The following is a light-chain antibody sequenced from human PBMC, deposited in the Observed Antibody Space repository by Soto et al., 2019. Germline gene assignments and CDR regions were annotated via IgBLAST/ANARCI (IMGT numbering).Light chain of an antibody. CDR2: DVS. V-gene: IGLV2-14*01. CDR1: SSDVGDYNY. Sequence: QSALTQPASVSGSPGQSITISCTGTSSDVGDYNYVSWYQQHPGKAPKLIIYDVSNRPSGVSNRFSGSKSGNTASLTISGLQAEDEADYYCSSYTSSSTSVFGPGTKVTVL. CDR3: SSYTSSSTSV. J-gene: IGLJ1*01.